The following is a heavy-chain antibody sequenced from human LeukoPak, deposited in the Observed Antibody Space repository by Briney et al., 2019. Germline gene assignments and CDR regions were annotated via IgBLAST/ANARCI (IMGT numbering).Heavy chain of an antibody. CDR2: IYYSGTT. CDR1: GGSITGGGYY. D-gene: IGHD6-19*01. CDR3: ARVRRSGWYSFDY. Sequence: SETLSLTCTVSGGSITGGGYYWGWIRQPPGKGLEWIGSIYYSGTTYFNPSLKSRVNISVDTSKDQFSLNLSSVTAADTAVYYCARVRRSGWYSFDYWGQGTLVTISS. V-gene: IGHV4-39*07. J-gene: IGHJ4*02.